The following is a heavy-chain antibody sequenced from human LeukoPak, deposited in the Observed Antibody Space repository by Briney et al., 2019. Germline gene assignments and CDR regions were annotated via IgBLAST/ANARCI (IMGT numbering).Heavy chain of an antibody. CDR3: ARDPYSGNYGPYYYYYMDV. V-gene: IGHV3-21*01. D-gene: IGHD3-3*01. J-gene: IGHJ6*03. CDR1: GFTFSSYN. Sequence: GGSLRLSCAASGFTFSSYNMNWVRQAPGKGLEWISSITRNSNYIYYADSVKGRFTISRDNGKSSLFLQMDSLRAEDTAIYFCARDPYSGNYGPYYYYYMDVWGKGTTVTVSS. CDR2: ITRNSNYI.